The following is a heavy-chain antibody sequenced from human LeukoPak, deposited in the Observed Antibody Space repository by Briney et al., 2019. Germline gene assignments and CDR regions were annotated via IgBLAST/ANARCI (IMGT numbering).Heavy chain of an antibody. CDR2: ISSSSSYI. J-gene: IGHJ4*02. CDR1: GFTFSYHS. CDR3: ARGSSSWYYFDY. V-gene: IGHV3-21*01. D-gene: IGHD6-13*01. Sequence: GGSLRLSCAASGFTFSYHSMNWVRQAPGKGLEWVSSISSSSSYIYYADSVKGRFTISRDNAKNSLYLQMNSLRAEDTAVYYCARGSSSWYYFDYWGQGTLVTVSS.